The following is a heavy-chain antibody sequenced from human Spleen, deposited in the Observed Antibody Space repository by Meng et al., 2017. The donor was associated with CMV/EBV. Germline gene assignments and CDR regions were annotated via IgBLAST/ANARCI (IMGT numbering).Heavy chain of an antibody. Sequence: GSLRLSCAVYGGSFSGYYWSWIRQPPGKGLEWIGEINHSGSTNYNPSLKSRVTISVDTSKNQFSLKLSSVTAADTAVYYCARVRPGYSGYVLSQQDGMDVWGQGTTVTVSS. CDR2: INHSGST. V-gene: IGHV4-34*01. D-gene: IGHD5-12*01. CDR3: ARVRPGYSGYVLSQQDGMDV. CDR1: GGSFSGYY. J-gene: IGHJ6*02.